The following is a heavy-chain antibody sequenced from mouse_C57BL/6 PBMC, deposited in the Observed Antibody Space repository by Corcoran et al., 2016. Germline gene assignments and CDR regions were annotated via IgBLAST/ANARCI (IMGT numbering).Heavy chain of an antibody. D-gene: IGHD1-1*01. CDR2: IYPGGGYT. CDR3: ARGGRSSLRAMDY. Sequence: QVQLQQSLAELVRPGTSVKMSCKASGYTFTNYWIGWAKQRPGHGLEWIGDIYPGGGYTNYNEKFKGKATLTADKSSSTAYMQFSSLTSEDSAIYYWARGGRSSLRAMDYWEQGTSVTVSS. CDR1: GYTFTNYW. V-gene: IGHV1-63*01. J-gene: IGHJ4*01.